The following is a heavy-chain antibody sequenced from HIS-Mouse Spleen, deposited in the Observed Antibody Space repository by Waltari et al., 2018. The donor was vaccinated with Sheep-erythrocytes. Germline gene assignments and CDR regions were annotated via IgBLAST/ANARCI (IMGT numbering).Heavy chain of an antibody. V-gene: IGHV3-30-3*01. CDR2: ISYDGSNK. Sequence: QVQLVESGGGVVQPGRSLRLSCAASGFTFSSYAMHWVRQAPGKGLEWVAVISYDGSNKYYADPVKGRFTISRDNSKNTLYLQMNSLRAEDTAVYYCARGAFDIWGQGTMVTVSS. CDR1: GFTFSSYA. J-gene: IGHJ3*02. CDR3: ARGAFDI.